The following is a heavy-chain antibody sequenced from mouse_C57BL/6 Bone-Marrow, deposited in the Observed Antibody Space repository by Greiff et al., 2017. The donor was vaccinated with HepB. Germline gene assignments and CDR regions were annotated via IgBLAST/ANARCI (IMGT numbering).Heavy chain of an antibody. CDR2: IDPEDGDT. D-gene: IGHD2-1*01. CDR1: GFNIKDYY. V-gene: IGHV14-1*01. CDR3: TRGYGNEPWGFAY. J-gene: IGHJ3*01. Sequence: EVQLQQSGAELVRPGASVKLSCTASGFNIKDYYMHWVKQRPEQGLEWIGRIDPEDGDTEYAPKFQGKATMTADTSSNTAYLQLSSLTSEDTAVYDCTRGYGNEPWGFAYWGQGTLVTVSA.